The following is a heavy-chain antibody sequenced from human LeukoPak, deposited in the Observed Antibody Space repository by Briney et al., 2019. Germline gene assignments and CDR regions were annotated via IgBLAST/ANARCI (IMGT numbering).Heavy chain of an antibody. CDR3: ARFSWGCSTASCYLTN. J-gene: IGHJ4*02. Sequence: SETLSLTCTVGGGSLSGHYWGWIRQPPGKGLELVGHIYYTGTTFYNPSLNSRVTITLDTSRNQFSLRLTSVIAADTAVYYCARFSWGCSTASCYLTNWGQGALVTVYS. CDR2: IYYTGTT. CDR1: GGSLSGHY. D-gene: IGHD2-2*01. V-gene: IGHV4-59*11.